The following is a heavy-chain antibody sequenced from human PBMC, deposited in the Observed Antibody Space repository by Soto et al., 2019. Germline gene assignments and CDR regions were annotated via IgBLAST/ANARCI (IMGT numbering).Heavy chain of an antibody. CDR2: INHSGST. Sequence: PSETVSHTVAVCDRSVSGGCCSWIRQPPGKGLEWIGEINHSGSTNYNPSLKSRVTISVDTSKNQFSLKLSSVTAAETAVYYCARGANRGRGVRGVIPTLAHYGMDVWGQGTTVTVSS. V-gene: IGHV4-34*01. CDR1: DRSVSGGC. CDR3: ARGANRGRGVRGVIPTLAHYGMDV. J-gene: IGHJ6*02. D-gene: IGHD3-10*01.